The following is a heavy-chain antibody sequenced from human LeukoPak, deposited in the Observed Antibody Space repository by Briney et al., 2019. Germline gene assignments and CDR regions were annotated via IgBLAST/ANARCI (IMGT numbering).Heavy chain of an antibody. J-gene: IGHJ4*02. V-gene: IGHV3-30*18. CDR1: GFTFSSYG. D-gene: IGHD3-10*01. CDR3: AKSLYPLHGSGSSFDY. Sequence: PGVSLRLSCAASGFTFSSYGMHWVRQAPGKGLEWVAVISYDGSNKYYADSVKGRFTISRDNSKNTLYLQMNSLRAEDTAVYYCAKSLYPLHGSGSSFDYWGQGTLVTVSS. CDR2: ISYDGSNK.